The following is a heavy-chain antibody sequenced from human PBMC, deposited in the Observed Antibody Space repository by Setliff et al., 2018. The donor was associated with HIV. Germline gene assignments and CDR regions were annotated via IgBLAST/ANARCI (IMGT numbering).Heavy chain of an antibody. CDR3: ARVLEQVVSDY. Sequence: LSPTCTVSGGSVNTRNNYWGWIRQPPGLGLEWSGSMYYSGTTYHSPTHKSRVSMSMDTSRNQFSLKMRSVNAADTAVYYCARVLEQVVSDYWGQGTLVTVSS. CDR2: MYYSGTT. D-gene: IGHD6-6*01. J-gene: IGHJ4*02. V-gene: IGHV4-39*02. CDR1: GGSVNTRNNY.